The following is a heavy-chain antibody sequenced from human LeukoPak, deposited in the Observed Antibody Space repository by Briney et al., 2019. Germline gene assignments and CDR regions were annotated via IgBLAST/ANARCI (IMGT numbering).Heavy chain of an antibody. D-gene: IGHD3-16*02. V-gene: IGHV1-69*05. CDR1: GGTFSSYA. Sequence: SVKVSCKASGGTFSSYAISWVRQAPGQGLEWMGGIIPIFGTANYAQKFQGRVTITKDESTSTAYMELGSLRSEDTAVYYCARGGDYVWGSYRYTDLDAFDIWGQGTMVTVSS. J-gene: IGHJ3*02. CDR3: ARGGDYVWGSYRYTDLDAFDI. CDR2: IIPIFGTA.